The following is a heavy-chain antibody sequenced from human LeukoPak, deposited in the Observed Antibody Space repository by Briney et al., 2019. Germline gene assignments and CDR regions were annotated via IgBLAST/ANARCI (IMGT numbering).Heavy chain of an antibody. CDR3: ARVVAEYSGYGYYYYMDV. V-gene: IGHV4-59*01. Sequence: SETLSLTCTVSGGSISSYYWSWIRQPPGKGLEWIGYIYYSGSTNYNPSLKGRVTISVDTSKNQFSLKLSSVTAADTAVYYCARVVAEYSGYGYYYYMDVWGKGTTVTVSS. CDR1: GGSISSYY. J-gene: IGHJ6*03. CDR2: IYYSGST. D-gene: IGHD5-12*01.